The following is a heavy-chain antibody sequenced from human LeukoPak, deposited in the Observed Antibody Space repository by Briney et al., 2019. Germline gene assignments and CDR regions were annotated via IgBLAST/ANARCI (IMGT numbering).Heavy chain of an antibody. V-gene: IGHV4-59*01. Sequence: KSSETLSLTCTVSGGTISSYYWSWIRQPPGKGLEWIAYIDYSGSTNYNPSLKSRVTISVDASKNQFSLKLSSVTAADTAVYYCARDRRRDLLHAFDIWGQGAMVTVSS. CDR2: IDYSGST. CDR3: ARDRRRDLLHAFDI. CDR1: GGTISSYY. D-gene: IGHD1-26*01. J-gene: IGHJ3*02.